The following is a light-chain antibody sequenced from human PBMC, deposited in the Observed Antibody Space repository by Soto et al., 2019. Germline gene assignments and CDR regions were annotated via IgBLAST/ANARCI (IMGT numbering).Light chain of an antibody. J-gene: IGKJ2*01. CDR2: KTS. Sequence: DIVMPQTPLSSPVTLGQPASISCRSSQSLLDSDGDTYLSWLQQRPGQPPRLLIYKTSSRFSGVPDRFSGSGAGTDFTLKISRVEVEDVGVYYCMQATQFPHTFGQGTKLEI. V-gene: IGKV2-24*01. CDR1: QSLLDSDGDTY. CDR3: MQATQFPHT.